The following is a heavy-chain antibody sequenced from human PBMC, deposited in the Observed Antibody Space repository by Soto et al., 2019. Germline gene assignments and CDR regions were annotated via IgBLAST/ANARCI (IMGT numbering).Heavy chain of an antibody. J-gene: IGHJ6*03. CDR2: IGGSGVTT. Sequence: GGSLRLSCAASGFTFSSYAMNWVRQAPGKGLEWVLSIGGSGVTTYYADSVKGRFTISRDNSKNTLYLQMSSLTAEDTAVYYCAKDLGSFSGNSSAYYYFHYMDVWGKGTMVTVSS. V-gene: IGHV3-23*01. CDR1: GFTFSSYA. D-gene: IGHD2-2*01. CDR3: AKDLGSFSGNSSAYYYFHYMDV.